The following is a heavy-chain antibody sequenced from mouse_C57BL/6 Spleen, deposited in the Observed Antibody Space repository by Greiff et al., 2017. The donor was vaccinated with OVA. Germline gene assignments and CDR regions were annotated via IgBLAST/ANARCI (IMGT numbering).Heavy chain of an antibody. J-gene: IGHJ3*01. D-gene: IGHD2-4*01. CDR1: GFTFSDYG. CDR3: ARTYYDYDVWFAY. CDR2: ISSGSSTL. Sequence: EVKLVESGGGLVKPGGSLKLSCAASGFTFSDYGMHWVRQAPEKGLEWVAYISSGSSTLYYADTVKGRFTISRDNAKNTLFLQMTSLRSEDTAMYYCARTYYDYDVWFAYWGQGTLVTVSA. V-gene: IGHV5-17*01.